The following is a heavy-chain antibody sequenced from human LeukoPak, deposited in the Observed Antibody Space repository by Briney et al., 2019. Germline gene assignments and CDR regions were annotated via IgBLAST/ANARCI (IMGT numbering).Heavy chain of an antibody. CDR1: GYTFTSYY. V-gene: IGHV1-3*01. D-gene: IGHD5-24*01. CDR2: INAGNGNT. Sequence: ASVKVSCKASGYTFTSYYMHWVRQAPGQRLEWMGWINAGNGNTKYSQKFQGRVTITRDTSASTAYMEMRSLRSEDTAVYYCAREIDRDDYNRFFDYWGQGTLVTVSS. J-gene: IGHJ4*02. CDR3: AREIDRDDYNRFFDY.